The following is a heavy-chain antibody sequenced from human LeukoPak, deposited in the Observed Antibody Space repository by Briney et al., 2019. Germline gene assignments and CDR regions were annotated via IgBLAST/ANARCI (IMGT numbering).Heavy chain of an antibody. CDR2: ISSSGSTI. Sequence: GGSLRLSCAASGFTFSDYYMSWIRQAPGKGLEWVSYISSSGSTIYYADSVKGRFTISRDNAKNSLYLQMNSLRAEDTAVYYCARGIVAAAAPYYFDYWGQGTLVTVSS. D-gene: IGHD6-13*01. CDR1: GFTFSDYY. V-gene: IGHV3-11*01. J-gene: IGHJ4*02. CDR3: ARGIVAAAAPYYFDY.